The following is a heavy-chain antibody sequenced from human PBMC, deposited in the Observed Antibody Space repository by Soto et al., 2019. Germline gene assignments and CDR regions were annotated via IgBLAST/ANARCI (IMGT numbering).Heavy chain of an antibody. D-gene: IGHD3-10*01. Sequence: QGQLVQSGAEVKKPGSSVRVSCKASGDTFTFYSINWVRQAPGLGLEWMGRINPIISMSNYAQRFQGRVTMTADKSTSSAYMELSSLRSEDTAMYYCASSYGSGYRAFDYWGQGALVTVSS. V-gene: IGHV1-69*02. CDR1: GDTFTFYS. CDR2: INPIISMS. CDR3: ASSYGSGYRAFDY. J-gene: IGHJ4*02.